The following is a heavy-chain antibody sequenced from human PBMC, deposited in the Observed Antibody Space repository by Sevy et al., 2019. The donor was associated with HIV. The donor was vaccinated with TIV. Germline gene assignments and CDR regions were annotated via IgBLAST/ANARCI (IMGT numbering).Heavy chain of an antibody. CDR2: IDPDDSET. CDR3: ATSRSGYLDSSGYYIY. CDR1: GYSFTDHW. V-gene: IGHV5-51*01. J-gene: IGHJ4*02. Sequence: GESLKISCKGSGYSFTDHWIGWVRQKPGKGLDWLGIIDPDDSETRDSPSFQGQVTFSADKSINTAYLQWSRLKASDTAMYYCATSRSGYLDSSGYYIYWGQGTLVTVSS. D-gene: IGHD3-22*01.